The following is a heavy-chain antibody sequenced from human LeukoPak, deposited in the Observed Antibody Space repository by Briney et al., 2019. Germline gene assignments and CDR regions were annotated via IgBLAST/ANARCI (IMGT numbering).Heavy chain of an antibody. V-gene: IGHV3-30*02. CDR3: AKLAVVVPAASWFDP. D-gene: IGHD2-2*01. Sequence: GGSLRLSCAASGFTFSSYGMHWVRQAPGKGLEWVAFIRYDGSNKYYADSVKGRFTISRDNSKNTLYLQTNSLRAEDTAVYYCAKLAVVVPAASWFDPWGQGTLVTVSS. CDR2: IRYDGSNK. J-gene: IGHJ5*02. CDR1: GFTFSSYG.